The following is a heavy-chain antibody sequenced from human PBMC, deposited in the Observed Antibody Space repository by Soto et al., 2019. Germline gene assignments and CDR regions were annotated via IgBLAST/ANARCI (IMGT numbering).Heavy chain of an antibody. Sequence: PSETVSRTCPVSRGSVSSGGYYWRWIRQPPGKGLELIGYISYSGRTYYNPSLKSRVSISLATSKQQLSLRMSSVTASDAAVYFCARVPFYAPSASYYIDYGGQGTLVTVSS. D-gene: IGHD1-26*01. J-gene: IGHJ4*02. CDR3: ARVPFYAPSASYYIDY. CDR1: RGSVSSGGYY. V-gene: IGHV4-30-4*01. CDR2: ISYSGRT.